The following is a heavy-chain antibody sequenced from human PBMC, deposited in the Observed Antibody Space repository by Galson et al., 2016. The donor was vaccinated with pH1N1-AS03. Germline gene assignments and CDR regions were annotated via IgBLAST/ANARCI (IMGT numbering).Heavy chain of an antibody. V-gene: IGHV3-23*01. CDR3: ATDGTNGLLRWKY. D-gene: IGHD4-23*01. Sequence: CAASGFTFSNFAMSWVRQGPGEGLEWVSAISGDGDVTYYADSMKGRFIISRDNSKDTLYLQMSGLRAEDTAEYYCATDGTNGLLRWKYWGQGTLVTVSS. CDR1: GFTFSNFA. J-gene: IGHJ4*02. CDR2: ISGDGDVT.